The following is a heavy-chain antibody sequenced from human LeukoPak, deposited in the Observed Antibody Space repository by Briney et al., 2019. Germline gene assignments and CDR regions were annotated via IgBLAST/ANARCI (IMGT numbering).Heavy chain of an antibody. V-gene: IGHV4-4*07. J-gene: IGHJ4*02. CDR3: ARARYYDFWSGSPYYFDY. CDR2: IYTSGST. D-gene: IGHD3-3*01. CDR1: GGSISSYY. Sequence: SETLSLTCTVSGGSISSYYWSWIRQPAGKGLEWIGRIYTSGSTNYNPSLKSRVTMSVDTSKNQFSLNLSSVTAADTAVYYCARARYYDFWSGSPYYFDYWGQGNLVTVSS.